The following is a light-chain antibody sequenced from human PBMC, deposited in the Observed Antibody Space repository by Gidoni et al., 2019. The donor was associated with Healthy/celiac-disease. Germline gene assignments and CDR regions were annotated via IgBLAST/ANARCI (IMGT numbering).Light chain of an antibody. V-gene: IGKV4-1*01. CDR1: QSGLYSSNNKNY. CDR3: QQYYSTPCS. CDR2: WAP. Sequence: DIVMTQSPDSLAVSLGERATINCKSSQSGLYSSNNKNYLAWYQQKPGQPPKLLIYWAPTRESGVPDRFRGSGSGTDFTLTISSLQAEDVAVYYCQQYYSTPCSFGQGTKLEIK. J-gene: IGKJ2*04.